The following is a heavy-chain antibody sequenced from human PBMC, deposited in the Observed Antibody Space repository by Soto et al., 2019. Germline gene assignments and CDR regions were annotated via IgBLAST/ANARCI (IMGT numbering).Heavy chain of an antibody. CDR3: ARDNDRPQLGGNYYYILDV. CDR2: IMPVFRTP. CDR1: GGTFRTAA. J-gene: IGHJ6*02. Sequence: QVQLEQSGAEVKKPGSSVKVSCKASGGTFRTAAVSWVRQAPGQGLEWMGGIMPVFRTPDYAQKFHGRVTLTADESTSTAYMEVSGLRSDDTAVYYCARDNDRPQLGGNYYYILDVWGQGTTITVSS. D-gene: IGHD2-8*01. V-gene: IGHV1-69*12.